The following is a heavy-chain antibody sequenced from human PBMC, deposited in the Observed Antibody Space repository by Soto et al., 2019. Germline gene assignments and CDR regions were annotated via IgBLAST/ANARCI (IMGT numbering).Heavy chain of an antibody. CDR3: ARAEWLRFGDYYYMDV. CDR1: GGSFSGYY. D-gene: IGHD5-12*01. V-gene: IGHV4-34*01. CDR2: INHSGST. Sequence: SETLSLTCAVYGGSFSGYYWSWIRQPPGKGLEWIGEINHSGSTNYNPSLKSRVTISVDTSKNQFSLKLSSVTAADTAVYYCARAEWLRFGDYYYMDVWGKGTTVTV. J-gene: IGHJ6*03.